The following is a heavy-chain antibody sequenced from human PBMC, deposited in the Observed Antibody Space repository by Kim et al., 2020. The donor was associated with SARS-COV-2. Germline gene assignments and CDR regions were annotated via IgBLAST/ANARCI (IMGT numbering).Heavy chain of an antibody. D-gene: IGHD3-10*01. J-gene: IGHJ4*02. V-gene: IGHV3-48*02. CDR3: ARGPIYGSGSYRNFDY. Sequence: GRVTISRENAKNSLYLQMNSRRDEDTAVYYCARGPIYGSGSYRNFDYWGQGTLVTVSS.